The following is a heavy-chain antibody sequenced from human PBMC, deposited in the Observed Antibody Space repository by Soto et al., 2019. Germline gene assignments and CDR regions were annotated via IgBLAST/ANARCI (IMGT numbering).Heavy chain of an antibody. CDR2: ISGSGDRT. J-gene: IGHJ3*02. D-gene: IGHD6-6*01. V-gene: IGHV3-23*01. CDR3: AREAPVSSGGAFDI. CDR1: GFTFRSYA. Sequence: PGGSLRLSCGASGFTFRSYAMSWVRQTPGKGLEWVAGISGSGDRTYYADSVKGRFNISRDNSKNTLYLQMNSLRAEDTAVYYCAREAPVSSGGAFDIWGQGAMVTVSS.